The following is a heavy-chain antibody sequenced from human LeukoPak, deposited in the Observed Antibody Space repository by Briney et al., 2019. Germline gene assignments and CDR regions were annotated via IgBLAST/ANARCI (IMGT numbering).Heavy chain of an antibody. CDR1: GFTFSSYS. V-gene: IGHV3-21*01. Sequence: PGGSLRLSCAASGFTFSSYSMNWVRQAPGKGLEWVSSISSSSSYIYYGDSVKGRFTISRDNAKDPLYLQMNSLRAEDTAVYYCARDYEIYWGQGTLVTVSS. CDR3: ARDYEIY. D-gene: IGHD5-12*01. CDR2: ISSSSSYI. J-gene: IGHJ4*02.